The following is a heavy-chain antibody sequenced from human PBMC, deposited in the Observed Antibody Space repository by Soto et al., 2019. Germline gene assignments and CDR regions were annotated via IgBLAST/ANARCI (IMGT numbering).Heavy chain of an antibody. Sequence: EVQLLESGGGLVQPGGSLRLSCAASGFTFNKYDMSWVRQAPGKGLEWVSSITGGGTNSDYADSVKGRLTISRDNSKNTLYLQMSSLRAEDTAIYYCARKGFVGDKSHDAFDIWGPGTMVTVSP. CDR3: ARKGFVGDKSHDAFDI. CDR1: GFTFNKYD. D-gene: IGHD3-16*01. CDR2: ITGGGTNS. V-gene: IGHV3-23*01. J-gene: IGHJ3*02.